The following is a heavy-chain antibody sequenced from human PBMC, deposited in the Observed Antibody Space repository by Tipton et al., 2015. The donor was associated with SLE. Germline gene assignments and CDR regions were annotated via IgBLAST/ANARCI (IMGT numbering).Heavy chain of an antibody. Sequence: SGFTFSSYGMHWVRQAPGKGLEWVAVIWYDGSNKYYADSVKGRFTISRDNSKNTLYLQMNSLRAEDTAVYYCARVGSSSSDAFDIWGQGTMVTVSS. CDR2: IWYDGSNK. CDR1: GFTFSSYG. CDR3: ARVGSSSSDAFDI. V-gene: IGHV3-33*01. D-gene: IGHD6-13*01. J-gene: IGHJ3*02.